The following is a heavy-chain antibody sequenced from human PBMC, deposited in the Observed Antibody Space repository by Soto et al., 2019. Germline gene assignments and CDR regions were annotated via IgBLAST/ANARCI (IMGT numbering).Heavy chain of an antibody. V-gene: IGHV6-1*01. J-gene: IGHJ6*02. CDR2: TYYRSKWYN. D-gene: IGHD5-18*01. CDR1: GDSVSSNSAA. CDR3: ARDTSRQLWPHYYYYGMDV. Sequence: TLSLTCAISGDSVSSNSAAWNWIRQSPSRGLEWLGRTYYRSKWYNDYAVSVKSRITINPDTSKNQFSLQLNSVTPEDTAVYYCARDTSRQLWPHYYYYGMDVWGQGTAVTVSS.